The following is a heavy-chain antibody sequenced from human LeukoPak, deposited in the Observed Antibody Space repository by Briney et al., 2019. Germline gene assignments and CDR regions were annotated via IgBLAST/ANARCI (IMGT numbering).Heavy chain of an antibody. V-gene: IGHV1-2*02. CDR3: ARLVPGLGGAFDI. D-gene: IGHD1-26*01. CDR1: GYTFSGYY. Sequence: ASVKVSCKASGYTFSGYYMHWVRQAPGQGLEWMGWINPNRGGTNYAQKLQGRVTMTRETSISTAYMELSRVRSDDTAVYYCARLVPGLGGAFDIWGQGTMVTVSS. J-gene: IGHJ3*02. CDR2: INPNRGGT.